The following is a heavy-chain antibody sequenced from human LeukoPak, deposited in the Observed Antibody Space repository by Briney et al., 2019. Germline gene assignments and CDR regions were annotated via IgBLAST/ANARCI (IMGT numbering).Heavy chain of an antibody. CDR3: ARVLVVPAARRLMPFDY. D-gene: IGHD2-2*01. V-gene: IGHV4-59*01. CDR1: GGSISSYY. J-gene: IGHJ4*02. Sequence: SETLSLTCTVSGGSISSYYWSWIRQPPGKGLEWIGYIYYSGSTNYNPSLKSRVTISVDTSKNQFSLKLSSVPAADTAVYYCARVLVVPAARRLMPFDYWGQGPLVTVSS. CDR2: IYYSGST.